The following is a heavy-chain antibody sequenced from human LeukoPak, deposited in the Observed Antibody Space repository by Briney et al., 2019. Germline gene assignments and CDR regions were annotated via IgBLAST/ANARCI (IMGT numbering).Heavy chain of an antibody. CDR2: INPSGGST. J-gene: IGHJ3*02. V-gene: IGHV1-46*01. CDR1: GHTFTSYY. CDR3: AKDNIAAAGTGAFDI. D-gene: IGHD6-13*01. Sequence: GASVKVSCKASGHTFTSYYMHWARQAPGQGLEWMGIINPSGGSTSYAQKFQGRVTMTRDTSTSTVYMELSSLRSEDTAVYYCAKDNIAAAGTGAFDIWGQGTMVTVSS.